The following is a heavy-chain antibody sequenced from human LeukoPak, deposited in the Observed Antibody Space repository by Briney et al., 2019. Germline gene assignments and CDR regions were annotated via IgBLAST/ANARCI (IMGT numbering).Heavy chain of an antibody. CDR3: ARDNRITMVRGVISEIVD. Sequence: PSETLSLTCTVSGGSISSSSYYWGWIRQPPGKGLEWIGSIYYSGSTYYNPSLKSRVTISVDTSKSQFSLKLSSVTAADTAVYYCARDNRITMVRGVISEIVDWGQGTLVTVSS. J-gene: IGHJ4*02. V-gene: IGHV4-39*07. D-gene: IGHD3-10*01. CDR2: IYYSGST. CDR1: GGSISSSSYY.